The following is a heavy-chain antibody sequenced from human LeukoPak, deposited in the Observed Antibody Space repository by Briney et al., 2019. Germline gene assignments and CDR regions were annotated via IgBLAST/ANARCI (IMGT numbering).Heavy chain of an antibody. CDR1: GFTFSDYY. CDR3: ARDRSAVDTAINHIFDY. CDR2: ISSSSSTI. Sequence: GGSLRLSCAASGFTFSDYYMSWIRQAPGKGLEWVSYISSSSSTIYYADSVKGRFTISRDNAKNSLYLQMNSLRAEDTAVYYCARDRSAVDTAINHIFDYWGQGTLVTVSS. D-gene: IGHD5-18*01. J-gene: IGHJ4*02. V-gene: IGHV3-11*04.